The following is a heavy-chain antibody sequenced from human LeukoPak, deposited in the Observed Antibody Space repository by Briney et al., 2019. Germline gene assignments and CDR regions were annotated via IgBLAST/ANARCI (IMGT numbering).Heavy chain of an antibody. CDR2: IYHSGGT. D-gene: IGHD6-13*01. Sequence: PAETLSLTCTVSGGSISSSSYSWGWIRQPPGKGLEWIGVIYHSGGTNYNPSLKSRLTMSVDTSKNQFSLKLSSVTATDTAVYYCASLIAAGYFDHWGQGTLVTVSS. CDR3: ASLIAAGYFDH. V-gene: IGHV4-39*01. J-gene: IGHJ4*02. CDR1: GGSISSSSYS.